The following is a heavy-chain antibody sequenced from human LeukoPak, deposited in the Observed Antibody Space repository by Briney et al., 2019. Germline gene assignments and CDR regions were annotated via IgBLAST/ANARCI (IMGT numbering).Heavy chain of an antibody. CDR3: ARRIAVAGNIFGY. Sequence: SETLSLTCTVSGGSISSSSYYWGWIRQPPGKGLEWIGNLYYSGSTYYNPSLKSRVTISVDTSKNQFSLKLSSVTAADTAVYYCARRIAVAGNIFGYWGQGTLVTVSS. V-gene: IGHV4-39*01. J-gene: IGHJ4*02. D-gene: IGHD6-19*01. CDR1: GGSISSSSYY. CDR2: LYYSGST.